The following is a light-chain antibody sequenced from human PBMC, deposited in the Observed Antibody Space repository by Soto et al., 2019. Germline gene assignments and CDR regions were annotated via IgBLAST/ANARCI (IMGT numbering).Light chain of an antibody. CDR3: ASWDDSLSGRV. CDR2: TNN. J-gene: IGLJ3*02. CDR1: RFNIGGNT. V-gene: IGLV1-44*01. Sequence: QSALTQPPSASGTPGQRVTISCSGSRFNIGGNTVNWYQQVPGTAPKVLIYTNNERPSGVPDRFSGSKSGTSASLAISGLQSEDEADYYCASWDDSLSGRVFGGGTKLTVL.